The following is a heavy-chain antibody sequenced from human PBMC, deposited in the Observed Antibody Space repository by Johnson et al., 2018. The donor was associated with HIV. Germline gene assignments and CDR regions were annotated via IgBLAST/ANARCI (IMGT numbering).Heavy chain of an antibody. D-gene: IGHD5-18*01. CDR1: GFTFDDYA. V-gene: IGHV3-NL1*01. J-gene: IGHJ3*01. CDR3: ARDGRDLVTRGSFDV. Sequence: QMLLVESGGGVVQPGRSLRLSCAASGFTFDDYAMHWVRQAPGKGLEWVSVIFTVGDVYYADSVKGRFTISRDNSNNFLYLQMNSLRPEDTAVYYCARDGRDLVTRGSFDVWGPGTVVTV. CDR2: IFTVGDV.